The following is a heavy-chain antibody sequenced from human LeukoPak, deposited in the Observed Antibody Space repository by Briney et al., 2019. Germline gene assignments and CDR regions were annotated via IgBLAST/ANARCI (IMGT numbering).Heavy chain of an antibody. CDR2: ISSSGSTI. Sequence: PGGSLRLSCAASGFTFSDYYMSWIRQAPGKGLEWVSYISSSGSTIYYADSVKGRFTISRDNAKNSLYLQMNSLRAEDTAVYCCARRIAAAPGLESYGMDVWGKGTTVTVSS. CDR1: GFTFSDYY. V-gene: IGHV3-11*01. D-gene: IGHD6-13*01. J-gene: IGHJ6*04. CDR3: ARRIAAAPGLESYGMDV.